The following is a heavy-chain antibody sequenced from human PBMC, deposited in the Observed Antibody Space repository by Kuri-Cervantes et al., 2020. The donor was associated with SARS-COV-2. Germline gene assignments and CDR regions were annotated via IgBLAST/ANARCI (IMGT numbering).Heavy chain of an antibody. CDR3: ARVGRDFWSGYYSIGAFDI. Sequence: SETLSLTCAVYGWSFSGYYWSWIRQPPGKGLEWIGEINHSGSTNYNPYLKSRVTISVDTSKNQFSLQLNSVTPEDTAVYYCARVGRDFWSGYYSIGAFDIWGQGTMVTVSS. J-gene: IGHJ3*02. CDR1: GWSFSGYY. CDR2: INHSGST. V-gene: IGHV4-34*01. D-gene: IGHD3-3*01.